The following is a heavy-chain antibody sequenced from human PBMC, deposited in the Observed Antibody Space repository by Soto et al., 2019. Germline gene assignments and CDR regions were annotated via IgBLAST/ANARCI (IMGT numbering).Heavy chain of an antibody. D-gene: IGHD4-4*01. Sequence: SETLSLTCAVSGGSISSGGYSWSWIRQPPGKGLEWIGYMYHSGSTYYNPSLKSRVTISVDRSKKQFSLKLSSVTAADTAVYYCARGMTTVTTLDYWGQGTLVTVSS. CDR1: GGSISSGGYS. V-gene: IGHV4-30-2*01. J-gene: IGHJ4*02. CDR2: MYHSGST. CDR3: ARGMTTVTTLDY.